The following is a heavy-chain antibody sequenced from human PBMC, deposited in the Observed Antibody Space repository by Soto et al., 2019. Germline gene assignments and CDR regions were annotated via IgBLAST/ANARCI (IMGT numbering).Heavy chain of an antibody. Sequence: AASVKVSCKASGGTFSSYAISWVRQAPGQGLEWMGRIIPFIGTANYAQKFQGRVTITADESTSTAYMELTSLRSEDTAVYYCAMVVMTTVPASYYYVMDVWGQGTTVTV. J-gene: IGHJ6*02. V-gene: IGHV1-69*11. CDR2: IIPFIGTA. CDR3: AMVVMTTVPASYYYVMDV. CDR1: GGTFSSYA. D-gene: IGHD4-4*01.